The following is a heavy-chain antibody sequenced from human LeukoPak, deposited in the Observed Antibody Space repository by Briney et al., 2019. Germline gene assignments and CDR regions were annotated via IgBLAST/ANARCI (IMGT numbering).Heavy chain of an antibody. CDR3: ARLTPRWFGEKYNWFDP. J-gene: IGHJ5*02. CDR2: IYYSGST. V-gene: IGHV4-59*08. CDR1: GGSISSYY. Sequence: SETLSLTCTVSGGSISSYYWSWIRQPPGKGLEWIGYIYYSGSTNYNPSLKSRVTISVDTSKNQFSLKLSSVTAADTAVYYCARLTPRWFGEKYNWFDPWGQGTLVTVSS. D-gene: IGHD3-10*01.